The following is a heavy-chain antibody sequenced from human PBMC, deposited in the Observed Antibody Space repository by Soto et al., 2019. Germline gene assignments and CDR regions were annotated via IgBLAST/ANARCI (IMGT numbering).Heavy chain of an antibody. CDR3: AREEYDRYYYYGMDV. Sequence: GASVKVSCKASGGTFSSYAISWVRQAPGQGLEWMGGIIPIFGTANHAQKFQGRVTITADESTSTAYMELSSLRSEDTAVYYCAREEYDRYYYYGMDVWGQGTTVTVSS. D-gene: IGHD3-3*01. V-gene: IGHV1-69*13. CDR1: GGTFSSYA. J-gene: IGHJ6*02. CDR2: IIPIFGTA.